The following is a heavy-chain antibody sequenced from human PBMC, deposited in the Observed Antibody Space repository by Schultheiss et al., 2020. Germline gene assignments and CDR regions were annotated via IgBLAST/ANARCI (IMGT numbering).Heavy chain of an antibody. D-gene: IGHD6-19*01. J-gene: IGHJ6*02. CDR2: IYTSGST. Sequence: SQTLSLTCTVSGGSISSYYWSWIRQPAGKGLEWIGRIYTSGSTNYNPSLKSRVTMSVDTSKNQFSLKLSSVTAADTAVYYCARTTIPYSSGWYGYYYYGMDVWGQGTTVTVSS. V-gene: IGHV4-4*07. CDR3: ARTTIPYSSGWYGYYYYGMDV. CDR1: GGSISSYY.